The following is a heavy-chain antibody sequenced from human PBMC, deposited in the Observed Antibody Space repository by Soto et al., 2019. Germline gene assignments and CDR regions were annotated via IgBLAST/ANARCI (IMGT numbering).Heavy chain of an antibody. J-gene: IGHJ6*01. CDR1: GYTVTSYG. D-gene: IGHD3-3*01. Sequence: ASVKVSCKASGYTVTSYGISWVRQAPGQGLEWMGWISAYNGNTNYAQKLQGRVTMTTDTSTSTAYMELRSLRSDDTAVYYCARDRAIFGVVRYGMDVWGQGTTVTVS. CDR3: ARDRAIFGVVRYGMDV. V-gene: IGHV1-18*01. CDR2: ISAYNGNT.